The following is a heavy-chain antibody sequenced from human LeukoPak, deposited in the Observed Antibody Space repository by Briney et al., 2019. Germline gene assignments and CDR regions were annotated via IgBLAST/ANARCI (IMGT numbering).Heavy chain of an antibody. CDR3: ARARRWLAPGD. V-gene: IGHV4-59*01. J-gene: IGHJ4*02. Sequence: SETLSLTCTVSGGSISNYYWAWIRQPPGKGLEWIGYMYYSGDTTYNPSLESRVTMSIDTSRRQFSLRLTSVTAADTAVYYCARARRWLAPGDWGQGTLVTVSS. CDR2: MYYSGDT. CDR1: GGSISNYY. D-gene: IGHD6-19*01.